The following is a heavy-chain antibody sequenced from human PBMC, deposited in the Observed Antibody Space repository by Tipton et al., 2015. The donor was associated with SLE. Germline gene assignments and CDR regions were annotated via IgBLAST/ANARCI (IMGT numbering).Heavy chain of an antibody. CDR2: IYPVDSNS. CDR1: GYNFANYW. J-gene: IGHJ4*01. CDR3: ARLSTVTSDFDS. V-gene: IGHV5-51*03. Sequence: VQLVQSGGEVKKSGESLKISCEGSGYNFANYWIAWVRQMPGKGLEWMGIIYPVDSNSRYSPSFQGQVTISAENSINTAYLQWSSLKASDTAMFYCARLSTVTSDFDSLSHGYLVPVSS. D-gene: IGHD4-17*01.